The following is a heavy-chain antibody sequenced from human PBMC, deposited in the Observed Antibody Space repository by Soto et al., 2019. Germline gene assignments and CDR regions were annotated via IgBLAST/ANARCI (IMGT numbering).Heavy chain of an antibody. V-gene: IGHV3-33*06. CDR3: AKGEMIELGISWYFDL. J-gene: IGHJ2*01. Sequence: QVQLEESGGGVVQPGRSLRLSCEASGFTFNTYSMHWVRQPPGKGLEWLAAIWYDGTQKYYADSVKGRFIISRDNSKKTLYLEMNSLRAEDTAVYYCAKGEMIELGISWYFDLWGRGTLVTVSS. D-gene: IGHD7-27*01. CDR2: IWYDGTQK. CDR1: GFTFNTYS.